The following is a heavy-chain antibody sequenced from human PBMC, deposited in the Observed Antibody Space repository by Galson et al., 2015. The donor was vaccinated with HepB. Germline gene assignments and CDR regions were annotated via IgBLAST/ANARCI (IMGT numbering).Heavy chain of an antibody. CDR3: AKFGYTDYDWGGWFDP. CDR1: GYTFTSSA. Sequence: SVKVSCKASGYTFTSSAISWVRQAPGQGLEWMGWISGYNGNTKYAQKFQGRVTMTTDTFTSTVYVELRSLRSDDTAVYYCAKFGYTDYDWGGWFDPWGQGTLVTVSS. CDR2: ISGYNGNT. J-gene: IGHJ5*02. V-gene: IGHV1-18*01. D-gene: IGHD5-12*01.